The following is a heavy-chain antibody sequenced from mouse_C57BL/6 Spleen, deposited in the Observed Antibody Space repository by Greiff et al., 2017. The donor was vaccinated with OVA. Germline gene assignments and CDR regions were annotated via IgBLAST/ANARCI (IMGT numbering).Heavy chain of an antibody. V-gene: IGHV5-17*01. D-gene: IGHD1-1*01. Sequence: EVKVVESGGGLVKPGGSLKLSCAASGFTFSDYGMHWVRQAPEKGLEWVAYISSGSSTIYYADTVKGRFTISRDNAKNTLFLQMTSLRSEDTAMYYCARLATVVAYYAMDYWGQGTSVTVSS. CDR1: GFTFSDYG. CDR3: ARLATVVAYYAMDY. CDR2: ISSGSSTI. J-gene: IGHJ4*01.